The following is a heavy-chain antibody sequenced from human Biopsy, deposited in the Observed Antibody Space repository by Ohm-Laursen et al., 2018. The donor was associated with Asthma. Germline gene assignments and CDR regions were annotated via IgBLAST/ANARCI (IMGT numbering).Heavy chain of an antibody. V-gene: IGHV4-30-2*05. CDR2: LFHSGTT. CDR1: GGSISSGGY. D-gene: IGHD3-22*01. Sequence: TLSLTCAVSGGSISSGGYWTWIRQPPGKGLEWIAYLFHSGTTYYNPSLKSRVSISIDTSKNQFSLKLSSVTAADTAVYYCARAQDYYDSRGYYRSFDYWGQGTLVTVSS. CDR3: ARAQDYYDSRGYYRSFDY. J-gene: IGHJ4*02.